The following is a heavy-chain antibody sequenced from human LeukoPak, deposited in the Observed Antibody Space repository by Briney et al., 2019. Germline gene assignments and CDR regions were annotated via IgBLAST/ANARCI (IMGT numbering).Heavy chain of an antibody. CDR2: ISSSGSTI. Sequence: SGGSLRLSCAASGFTFSSYEMSWVRKAPGKGLEWVSYISSSGSTIYYADSVKGRFTISRDNAKNSLYLQMNSLRAEDTAVYYCAKGVVLRYFDWSNIDYWGQGTLVTVSS. CDR1: GFTFSSYE. CDR3: AKGVVLRYFDWSNIDY. D-gene: IGHD3-9*01. V-gene: IGHV3-48*03. J-gene: IGHJ4*02.